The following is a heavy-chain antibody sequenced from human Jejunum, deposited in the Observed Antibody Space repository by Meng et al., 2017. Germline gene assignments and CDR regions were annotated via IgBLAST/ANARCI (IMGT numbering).Heavy chain of an antibody. D-gene: IGHD4-17*01. Sequence: SETLSLTCTVSGDSLSSGPYYWSWIRQPAGEGLEWLGRISFSGTTNYNPSLNNRVTISLDTSKNQLSLKLSSVTAADTAVYYCARDSGLDTVTTFPEYWGQGTLVTVSS. CDR1: GDSLSSGPYY. CDR2: ISFSGTT. CDR3: ARDSGLDTVTTFPEY. V-gene: IGHV4-61*02. J-gene: IGHJ4*02.